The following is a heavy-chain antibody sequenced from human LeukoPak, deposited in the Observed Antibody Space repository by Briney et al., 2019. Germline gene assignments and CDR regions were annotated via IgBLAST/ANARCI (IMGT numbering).Heavy chain of an antibody. V-gene: IGHV1-2*02. J-gene: IGHJ4*02. CDR2: INPTSGVT. Sequence: ASVKLSCKASGYTFSGSYMHWVRQAPGQGLEWMGWINPTSGVTKYAEKFQGRVTMTRDTSINTAYMEMSGLRSDDTAVYYCARDMYSGIYGHWGQGTLVTVSS. CDR1: GYTFSGSY. D-gene: IGHD1-26*01. CDR3: ARDMYSGIYGH.